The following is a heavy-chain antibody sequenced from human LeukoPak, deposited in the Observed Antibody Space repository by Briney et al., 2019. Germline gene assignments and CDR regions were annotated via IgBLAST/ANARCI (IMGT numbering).Heavy chain of an antibody. Sequence: SETLSLTCAVYGGSFSGYYWSWIRQPPGKGLEWIGEINYSGSTNYNPSLKSRVTISVDTSKNQFSLKLSSVTAADTAVYYCAREDSSGYYYRWFDPWGQGTLVTVSS. D-gene: IGHD3-22*01. CDR3: AREDSSGYYYRWFDP. CDR1: GGSFSGYY. V-gene: IGHV4-34*01. CDR2: INYSGST. J-gene: IGHJ5*02.